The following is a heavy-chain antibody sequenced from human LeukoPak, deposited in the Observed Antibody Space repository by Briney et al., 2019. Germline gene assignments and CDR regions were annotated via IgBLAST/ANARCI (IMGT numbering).Heavy chain of an antibody. Sequence: PGGSLRLSCAASGFTFSSYAMSWVRQAPGKGLEWVSAISGSGGSTYYADSVKGRFTISRDNSKNTLYLQMNSLRAEDTAVYYCAKDYDSWSGYPTYYFDYWGQGTLVTVSS. V-gene: IGHV3-23*01. CDR3: AKDYDSWSGYPTYYFDY. CDR1: GFTFSSYA. J-gene: IGHJ4*02. CDR2: ISGSGGST. D-gene: IGHD3-3*01.